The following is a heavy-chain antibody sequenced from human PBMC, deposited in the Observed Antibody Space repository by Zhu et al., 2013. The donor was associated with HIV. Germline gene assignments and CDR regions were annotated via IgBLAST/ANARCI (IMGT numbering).Heavy chain of an antibody. V-gene: IGHV1-8*01. D-gene: IGHD3-10*01. CDR2: MNPNSGNT. CDR3: ARDRELVRGVYGMDV. J-gene: IGHJ6*02. CDR1: GYTLTELS. Sequence: QVQLVQSGAEVKKPGASVKVSCKVSGYTLTELSMHWVRQAPGQGLEWMGWMNPNSGNTGYAQKFQGRVTMTRNTSTSTAYMELSSLRSEDTAVYSCARDRELVRGVYGMDVWGPGTTVTVSS.